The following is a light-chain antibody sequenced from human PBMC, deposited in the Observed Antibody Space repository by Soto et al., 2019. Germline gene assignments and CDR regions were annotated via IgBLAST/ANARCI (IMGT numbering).Light chain of an antibody. CDR1: VISSW. CDR2: DAS. V-gene: IGKV1-5*01. J-gene: IGKJ1*01. Sequence: DIQMTQSPSTLSASVGDIVTITLAGKNVISSWLAWYQQKPGKAPKLLIYDASSLESGVPSRFSGSGSGTEFTLTISSLQPDDFATYYCQQYYTYSTFGQGTKVDIK. CDR3: QQYYTYST.